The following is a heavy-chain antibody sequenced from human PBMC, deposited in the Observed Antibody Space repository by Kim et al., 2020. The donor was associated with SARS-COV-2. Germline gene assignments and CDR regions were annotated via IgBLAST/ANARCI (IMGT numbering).Heavy chain of an antibody. J-gene: IGHJ4*02. CDR2: YYDGGT. V-gene: IGHV4-59*09. CDR3: VRGFDY. Sequence: YYDGGTTYNPALKSRVTISVDTSKNQFSLKLSSVTAADTAVYYCVRGFDYWGQGTLVTVSS.